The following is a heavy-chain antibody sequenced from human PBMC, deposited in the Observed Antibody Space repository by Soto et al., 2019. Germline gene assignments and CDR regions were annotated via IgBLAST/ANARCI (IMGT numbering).Heavy chain of an antibody. CDR1: GFTFNTYA. Sequence: GGSLRLSCAASGFTFNTYAMSWVRQTPGEGLEWVSTINHSGGNTYYADSVKGRFTISRDDSKDTLYLQMNNLRADDTAVYYCAKVSIWSGELPFFDSWGQGTLVTVSS. CDR2: INHSGGNT. D-gene: IGHD3-10*01. CDR3: AKVSIWSGELPFFDS. V-gene: IGHV3-23*01. J-gene: IGHJ4*02.